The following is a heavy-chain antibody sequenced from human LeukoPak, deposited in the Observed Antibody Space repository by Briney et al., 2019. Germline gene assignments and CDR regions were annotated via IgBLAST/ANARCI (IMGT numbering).Heavy chain of an antibody. CDR3: ARVLGEQQLARFYYYYYYMDV. V-gene: IGHV7-4-1*02. CDR1: GYTFTSYA. CDR2: INTNTGNP. J-gene: IGHJ6*03. Sequence: GASVKVSCKASGYTFTSYAMNWVRQAPGQGLEWMGWINTNTGNPTYAQGFTGRFVFSLDTSVSTAYLQISSLKAEDTAVYYCARVLGEQQLARFYYYYYYMDVWGKGTTVTVSS. D-gene: IGHD6-13*01.